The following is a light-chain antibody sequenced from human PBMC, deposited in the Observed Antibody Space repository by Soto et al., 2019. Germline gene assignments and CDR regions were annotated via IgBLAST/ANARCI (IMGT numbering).Light chain of an antibody. CDR2: DAS. V-gene: IGKV3-15*01. J-gene: IGKJ4*01. CDR3: QQYSNWPPLS. CDR1: QSVSDN. Sequence: IVMTQSPATLSVSPGGRATLSCRASQSVSDNLAWYQHKPGQAPRLLIYDASIRATGIPARFSGSGSGTAVSLTISSLHSEDSAVYYCQQYSNWPPLSFGGGTKVEIK.